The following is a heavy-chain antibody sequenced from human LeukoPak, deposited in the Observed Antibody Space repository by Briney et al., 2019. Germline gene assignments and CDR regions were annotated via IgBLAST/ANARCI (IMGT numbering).Heavy chain of an antibody. D-gene: IGHD6-13*01. J-gene: IGHJ4*02. CDR2: IYHSGST. CDR3: ARATAGGYFDY. CDR1: GGSVSNDY. Sequence: SETLSLTCTVSGGSVSNDYWSWIRQPPGKGLEWVGYIYHSGSTNYNPSLKSRVTISADTSKNQFSLKLSSVTAADTAVYYCARATAGGYFDYWGQGTLVTVSS. V-gene: IGHV4-59*02.